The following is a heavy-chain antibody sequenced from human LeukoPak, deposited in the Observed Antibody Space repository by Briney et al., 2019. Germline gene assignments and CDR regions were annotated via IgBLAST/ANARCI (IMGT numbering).Heavy chain of an antibody. V-gene: IGHV3-23*01. D-gene: IGHD3-16*01. CDR3: AKDRIEGDPVWLFDY. Sequence: GGSLRLSCGASGFTFTNYAMSWVRQAPGKGLESVSDISSTGGTTAYADSVKGRFTISRDNSRNTLYLQMNSLRAEDTAVYYCAKDRIEGDPVWLFDYWGQGTLVTVSS. CDR2: ISSTGGTT. J-gene: IGHJ4*02. CDR1: GFTFTNYA.